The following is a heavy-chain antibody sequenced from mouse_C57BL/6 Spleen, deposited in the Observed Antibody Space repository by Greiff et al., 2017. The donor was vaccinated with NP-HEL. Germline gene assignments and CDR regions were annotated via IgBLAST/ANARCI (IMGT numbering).Heavy chain of an antibody. D-gene: IGHD2-4*01. CDR1: GYTFTSYW. V-gene: IGHV1-52*01. CDR3: ARSGYDYGDYAMDY. Sequence: QVQLQQPGAELVKPGPSVKLSCKASGYTFTSYWMHWVKQRPIQGLEWIGNIDPSDSETHYNQKFKDKATLTVDKSSSTAYMQLSSLTSEDSAVYYCARSGYDYGDYAMDYWGQGTSVTVSS. CDR2: IDPSDSET. J-gene: IGHJ4*01.